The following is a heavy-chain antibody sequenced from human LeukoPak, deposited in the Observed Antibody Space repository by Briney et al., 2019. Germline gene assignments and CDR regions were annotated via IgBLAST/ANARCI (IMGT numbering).Heavy chain of an antibody. CDR1: GGSISSYY. V-gene: IGHV4-59*01. CDR2: IYYSGST. D-gene: IGHD2-15*01. Sequence: SETLSLTCTVSGGSISSYYWSWIRQPPGKGLEWIGYIYYSGSTNYNPSLKSRVTISVDTSKNQFSLKLSSVTAADTAVYYCARLLGYCSGGSCYSGWPWGQGTLVTVSS. CDR3: ARLLGYCSGGSCYSGWP. J-gene: IGHJ5*02.